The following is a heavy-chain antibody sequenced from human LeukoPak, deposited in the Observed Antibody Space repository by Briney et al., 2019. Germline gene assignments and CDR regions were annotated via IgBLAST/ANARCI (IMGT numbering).Heavy chain of an antibody. CDR3: ARALYDSSGYNWFDP. CDR1: GFTFSSYG. J-gene: IGHJ5*02. V-gene: IGHV3-23*01. D-gene: IGHD3-22*01. CDR2: ISSSGGST. Sequence: GGSLRLSCTASGFTFSSYGMSWVRQAPGKGLEWVSAISSSGGSTYYADSVKGRFTISRDNAKNSLYLQMNSLRAEDTALYYCARALYDSSGYNWFDPWGQGTLVTVSS.